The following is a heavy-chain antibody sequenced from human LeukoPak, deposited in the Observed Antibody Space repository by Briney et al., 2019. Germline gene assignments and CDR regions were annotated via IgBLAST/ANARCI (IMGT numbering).Heavy chain of an antibody. Sequence: GGSLRLSCAVSGFTFDDYAMHWVRQAPGKGLEWVSSISWNSGSVGYADFVKGRFTISRDNAKNSLFLQMNSLSAEDTALYYCAKDYGGNSGFSDYWGQGILVTVSS. D-gene: IGHD4-23*01. J-gene: IGHJ4*02. CDR1: GFTFDDYA. V-gene: IGHV3-9*01. CDR3: AKDYGGNSGFSDY. CDR2: ISWNSGSV.